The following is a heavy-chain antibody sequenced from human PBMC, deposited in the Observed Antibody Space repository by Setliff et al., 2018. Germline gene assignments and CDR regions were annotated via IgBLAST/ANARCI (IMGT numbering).Heavy chain of an antibody. CDR3: ARGSQYYNFWSGYHLDYYYYGMDV. D-gene: IGHD3-3*01. V-gene: IGHV4-34*01. CDR2: ISHSGST. Sequence: PSETLSLTCAVYGGSFSGYYWSWIRQPPGKGLEWIGEISHSGSTNYNPSLKSRVTISVDTSKNQFSLKLSSVTAADTAVYYCARGSQYYNFWSGYHLDYYYYGMDVWGQGTTVTVSS. CDR1: GGSFSGYY. J-gene: IGHJ6*02.